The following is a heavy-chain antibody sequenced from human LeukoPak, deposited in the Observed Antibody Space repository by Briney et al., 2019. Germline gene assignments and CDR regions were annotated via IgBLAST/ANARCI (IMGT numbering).Heavy chain of an antibody. V-gene: IGHV3-7*01. CDR1: GFTFSTYW. J-gene: IGHJ4*02. CDR3: AGGSVWIFDH. Sequence: GGSLRLSRAASGFTFSTYWMSWFRQAPGKGLEWVATIKQDGSEKSYVDSVKGRFTISRDNGKNSLYLQMNSLRAEDTAVYYCAGGSVWIFDHWGQGALVTVSS. D-gene: IGHD6-19*01. CDR2: IKQDGSEK.